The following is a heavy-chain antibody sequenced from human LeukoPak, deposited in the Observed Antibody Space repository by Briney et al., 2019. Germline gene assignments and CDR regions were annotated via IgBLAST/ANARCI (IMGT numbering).Heavy chain of an antibody. CDR1: GFTFSSYA. D-gene: IGHD6-13*01. Sequence: GGSLRLSCAASGFTFSSYAMSWVRQAPGKGLEWVSAISGSGGSTYYADSVKGRFTISRDNSKNTLYLQMNSLRAEDTAVYYCGNNPGLIIAAAPFFDYWGQGTLVTVSS. J-gene: IGHJ4*02. CDR2: ISGSGGST. CDR3: GNNPGLIIAAAPFFDY. V-gene: IGHV3-23*01.